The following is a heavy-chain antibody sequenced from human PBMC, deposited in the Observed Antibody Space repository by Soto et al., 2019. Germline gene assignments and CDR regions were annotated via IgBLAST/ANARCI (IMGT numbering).Heavy chain of an antibody. CDR3: ATYTSGGGGRGY. Sequence: QVQLQESGPGLVTPSETLSLTCTVSGASITRDHWNWIRQPPGKGLEWIGEYSGSTNYNPSLKSRVTISVDTSKIQFSLKLSSVTAADTAVYFCATYTSGGGGRGYWGQGTLVTVSS. D-gene: IGHD6-19*01. V-gene: IGHV4-59*12. CDR1: GASITRDH. J-gene: IGHJ4*02. CDR2: EYSGST.